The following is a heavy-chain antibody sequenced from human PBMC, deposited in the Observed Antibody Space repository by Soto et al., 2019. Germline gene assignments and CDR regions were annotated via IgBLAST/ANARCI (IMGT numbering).Heavy chain of an antibody. CDR1: GGTFSSYT. D-gene: IGHD4-17*01. Sequence: QVQLVQSGAEVKKPGSSVKVSCKASGGTFSSYTISWVRQAPGQGLEWMGRIIPILGIANYAQKFQGRVTITADKSTSTAYMELSSLRSEDTAVYYCASGSFYGDYYYYYMDVWGKGTTVTVSS. J-gene: IGHJ6*03. CDR2: IIPILGIA. CDR3: ASGSFYGDYYYYYMDV. V-gene: IGHV1-69*02.